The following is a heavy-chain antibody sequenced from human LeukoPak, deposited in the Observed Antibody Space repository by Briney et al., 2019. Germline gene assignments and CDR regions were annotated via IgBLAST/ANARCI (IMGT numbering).Heavy chain of an antibody. CDR3: ARTRAVGNWFDP. V-gene: IGHV4-30-2*01. D-gene: IGHD6-19*01. J-gene: IGHJ5*02. CDR1: GGSISSGGYS. CDR2: IYHSGST. Sequence: SETLSLTCAVSGGSISSGGYSWSWIRQPPGKGLEWIGYIYHSGSTYYNPPLKSRVTISVDRSKNQFSLKLSSVTAADTAVYYCARTRAVGNWFDPWGQGTLVTVSS.